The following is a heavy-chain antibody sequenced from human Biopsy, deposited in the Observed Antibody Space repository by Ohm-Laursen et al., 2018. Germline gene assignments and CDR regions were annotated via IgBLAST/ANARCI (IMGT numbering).Heavy chain of an antibody. CDR1: GGPFGSYA. V-gene: IGHV1-69*13. D-gene: IGHD6-6*01. CDR2: IIPMYRTS. J-gene: IGHJ4*02. CDR3: AKESGPHSGSFAY. Sequence: GASVKVSCKSSGGPFGSYAINWMRQAPGQGPEWMGDIIPMYRTSNYAQKFQGRLTITADEYTSTAYMELNSLTSEDTAVYYCAKESGPHSGSFAYWGQGTLDTVSS.